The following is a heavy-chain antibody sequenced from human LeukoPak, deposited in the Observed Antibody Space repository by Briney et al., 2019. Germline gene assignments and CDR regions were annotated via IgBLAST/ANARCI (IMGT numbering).Heavy chain of an antibody. CDR2: IKQDGSEK. CDR1: VFTFSSYR. J-gene: IGHJ6*03. D-gene: IGHD3-22*01. CDR3: ARALDYYDSSGYPHNYCYYYYMDV. Sequence: GGSLGLSCAASVFTFSSYRMSWVRQAPGKGLEWVANIKQDGSEKYYVDSVKGRFTISRDNATNSMYLQMNSLRAEDTAVYYCARALDYYDSSGYPHNYCYYYYMDVWGKGTTVTVSS. V-gene: IGHV3-7*01.